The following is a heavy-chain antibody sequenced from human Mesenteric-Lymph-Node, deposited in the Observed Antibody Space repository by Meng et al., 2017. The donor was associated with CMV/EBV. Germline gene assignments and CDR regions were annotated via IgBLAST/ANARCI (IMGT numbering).Heavy chain of an antibody. CDR2: IHHTGST. J-gene: IGHJ4*02. V-gene: IGHV4-61*01. D-gene: IGHD3-22*01. CDR3: ASAYDSSGSRLDY. CDR1: GGSVSSGSYY. Sequence: SETLSLTCTVSGGSVSSGSYYWTWIRQPPGARLEWIGYIHHTGSTNYNPSLKSRVTRSVDTSKNQFSLKLNSLAAADTSVYYCASAYDSSGSRLDYWGQGTLVTVSS.